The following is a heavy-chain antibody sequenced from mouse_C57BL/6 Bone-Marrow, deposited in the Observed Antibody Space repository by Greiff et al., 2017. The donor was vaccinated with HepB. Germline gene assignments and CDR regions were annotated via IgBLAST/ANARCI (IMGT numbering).Heavy chain of an antibody. CDR1: GFTFSDYY. J-gene: IGHJ4*01. V-gene: IGHV5-16*01. CDR2: INYDGSST. CDR3: ASLLLPRGAMDY. D-gene: IGHD1-1*01. Sequence: DVHLVESEGGLVQPGSSMKLSCTASGFTFSDYYMAWVRQVPEKGLEWVANINYDGSSTYYLDSLKSRFIISRDNAKNILYLQMSSLKSEDTATYYCASLLLPRGAMDYWGQGTSVTVSS.